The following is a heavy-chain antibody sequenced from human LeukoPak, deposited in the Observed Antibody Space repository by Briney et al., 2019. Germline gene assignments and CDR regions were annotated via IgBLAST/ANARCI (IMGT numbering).Heavy chain of an antibody. CDR1: GGSHSGYA. D-gene: IGHD6-19*01. V-gene: IGHV4-34*01. CDR2: INQRRSL. J-gene: IGHJ2*01. CDR3: ARHGWHSWYFDL. Sequence: KASETLSLTCAVYGGSHSGYAWSWIRQPPGKGLEWIGEINQRRSLKYNPSLESRVTISVDTSKNQFSLKLSSVTAADTAVFYCARHGWHSWYFDLWGRGTLVTVSS.